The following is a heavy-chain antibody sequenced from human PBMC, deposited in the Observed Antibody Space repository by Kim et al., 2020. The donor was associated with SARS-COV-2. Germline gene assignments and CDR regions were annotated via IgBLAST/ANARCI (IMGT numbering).Heavy chain of an antibody. D-gene: IGHD2-8*01. Sequence: SETLSLTCTVSGGSISSDYYYWSWIRQLPGKGLEWIGYIYDSGNTNYNPSLKSRVTISTDTSKNQFSLRLTSVTAADTAVYYCAAAGVTPNPPDAFDFWGQGTLVTVSS. CDR3: AAAGVTPNPPDAFDF. CDR1: GGSISSDYYY. CDR2: IYDSGNT. V-gene: IGHV4-31*03. J-gene: IGHJ3*01.